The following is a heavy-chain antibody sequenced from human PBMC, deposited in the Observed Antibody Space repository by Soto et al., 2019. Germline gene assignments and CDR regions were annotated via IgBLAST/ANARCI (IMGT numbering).Heavy chain of an antibody. V-gene: IGHV3-21*01. CDR3: ARDRGFSGPDAFDI. CDR2: ISSSSSYI. Sequence: PGGSLRLSCAASGFTFSSYSMNWVRQAPGKGLEWVSSISSSSSYIYYADSVKGRFTISRDNAKNSLYLQMNSLRAEDTAVYYCARDRGFSGPDAFDIWGQGTMVTVSS. D-gene: IGHD3-10*01. J-gene: IGHJ3*02. CDR1: GFTFSSYS.